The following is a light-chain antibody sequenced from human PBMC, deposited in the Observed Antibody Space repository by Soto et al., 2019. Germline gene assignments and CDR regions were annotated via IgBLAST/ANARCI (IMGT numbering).Light chain of an antibody. Sequence: QSVLTQPASLSGSPGQSITISCTGIISDIGDYNYVSWYQQHPGKAPKLLIFEVSDRPSGVSNRFSGSKSGNTASLTISGLQAEDEADYYCSSYTSRNTYVFGTGTKVTVL. V-gene: IGLV2-14*01. CDR1: ISDIGDYNY. CDR3: SSYTSRNTYV. J-gene: IGLJ1*01. CDR2: EVS.